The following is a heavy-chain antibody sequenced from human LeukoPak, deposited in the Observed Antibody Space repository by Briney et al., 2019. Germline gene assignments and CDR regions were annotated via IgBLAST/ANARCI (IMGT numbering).Heavy chain of an antibody. J-gene: IGHJ4*02. CDR1: GFTFSSYA. CDR2: ISGSGGST. D-gene: IGHD3-3*01. Sequence: GRSLRLSCAASGFTFSSYAMSWVRQAPGKGLEWVSAISGSGGSTYYADSVKGRFTISRDNSKNTLYLQMNSLRAEDTAVYYCAKGRRITIFGVVIRLFDYWGQGTLVTVSS. CDR3: AKGRRITIFGVVIRLFDY. V-gene: IGHV3-23*01.